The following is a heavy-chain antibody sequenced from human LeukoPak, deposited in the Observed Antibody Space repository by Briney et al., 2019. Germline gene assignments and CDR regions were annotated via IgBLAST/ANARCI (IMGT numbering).Heavy chain of an antibody. Sequence: SETLSLTCAVYSGSFSGYYWSWIRQPPGKGLEWIGEINHSGSTNYNPSLKSRVTISVDTSKNQFSLKLSSVTAADTAVYYCARALFKTFNYYYMDVWGKGTTVTVSS. CDR2: INHSGST. CDR3: ARALFKTFNYYYMDV. J-gene: IGHJ6*03. V-gene: IGHV4-34*01. CDR1: SGSFSGYY.